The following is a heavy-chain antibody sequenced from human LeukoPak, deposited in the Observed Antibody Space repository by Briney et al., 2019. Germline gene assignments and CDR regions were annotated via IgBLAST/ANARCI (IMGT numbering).Heavy chain of an antibody. V-gene: IGHV4-38-2*02. J-gene: IGHJ3*01. Sequence: PSETLSLTCIVSDFFILSGHCWGWIRLPPGRGLEWIGSIHHTGDTHYTPSLKSRAAISVDTSKNHFSLRLSSVTAADAAVYFCARSQGISHLATAFDVWGQGTSAAVSS. CDR2: IHHTGDT. CDR1: DFFILSGHC. D-gene: IGHD1-14*01. CDR3: ARSQGISHLATAFDV.